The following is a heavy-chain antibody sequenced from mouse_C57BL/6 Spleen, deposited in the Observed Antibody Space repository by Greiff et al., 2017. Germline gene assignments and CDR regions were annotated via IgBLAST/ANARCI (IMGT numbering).Heavy chain of an antibody. CDR3: AREGYSNYVTPFAY. J-gene: IGHJ3*01. D-gene: IGHD2-5*01. CDR2: IYPGSGNT. V-gene: IGHV1-76*01. CDR1: GYTFTDYY. Sequence: VQLQQSGAELVRPGASVKLSCKASGYTFTDYYINWVKQRPGQGLEWIARIYPGSGNTYYTEKFKGKATLTAEKSSSTAYMQLSSLTSEDSAVYFCAREGYSNYVTPFAYWGQGTLVTVSA.